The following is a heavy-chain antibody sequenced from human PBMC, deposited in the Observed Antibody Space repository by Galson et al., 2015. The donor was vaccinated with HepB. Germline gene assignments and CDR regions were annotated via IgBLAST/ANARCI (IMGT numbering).Heavy chain of an antibody. CDR1: TFSSHT. CDR3: ARQYDTSGYYAY. D-gene: IGHD3-22*01. Sequence: TFSSHTISWVRQAPGQGLEWMGGIIPLFGSGNYAQKFQGRVTITADESKSTTYMELSSLRSDDTAVYYCARQYDTSGYYAYWGQGTLVTVSS. CDR2: IIPLFGSG. V-gene: IGHV1-69*01. J-gene: IGHJ4*02.